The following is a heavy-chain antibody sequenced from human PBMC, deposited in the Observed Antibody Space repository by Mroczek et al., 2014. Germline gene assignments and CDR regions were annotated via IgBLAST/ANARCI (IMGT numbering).Heavy chain of an antibody. CDR2: IYYSGST. V-gene: IGHV4-39*01. D-gene: IGHD6-6*01. Sequence: QVQLQQSGPGLVKPSETLSLTCTVSGGSISSSSYYWGWIRQPPGKGLEWIGSIYYSGSTYYNPSLKSRVTISVDTSKNQFSLKLSSVTAADTAVYYCARHLAYSSSFGLDDYWGQGTLVTVSS. J-gene: IGHJ4*02. CDR3: ARHLAYSSSFGLDDY. CDR1: GGSISSSSYY.